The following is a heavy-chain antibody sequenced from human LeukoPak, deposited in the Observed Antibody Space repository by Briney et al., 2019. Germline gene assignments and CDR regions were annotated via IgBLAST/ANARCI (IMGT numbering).Heavy chain of an antibody. J-gene: IGHJ3*02. V-gene: IGHV1-69*13. CDR3: ARDLRRSYYDLVGPDAFDI. D-gene: IGHD3-22*01. Sequence: GASVKVSCKASGGTFSSYAISWVRQAPGQGLDWMGGIIPIFVTANYAQKFQGRVTITADESTSTAYMELSSLRSEDTAVYYCARDLRRSYYDLVGPDAFDIWGQGTMVTVSS. CDR2: IIPIFVTA. CDR1: GGTFSSYA.